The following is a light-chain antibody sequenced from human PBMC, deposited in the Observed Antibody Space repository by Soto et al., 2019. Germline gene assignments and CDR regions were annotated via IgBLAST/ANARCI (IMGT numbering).Light chain of an antibody. V-gene: IGKV3-20*01. CDR2: GAS. CDR3: QQYATSPS. CDR1: QSVSSSY. J-gene: IGKJ5*01. Sequence: EIGLSQSPGTLSLSQGERATLSCRASQSVSSSYLAWYQQKPGQAPRLLIFGASNRANGIPDRFSGSGSGTDFTLTISRLEPEDFAVFYCQQYATSPSFGQGTLL.